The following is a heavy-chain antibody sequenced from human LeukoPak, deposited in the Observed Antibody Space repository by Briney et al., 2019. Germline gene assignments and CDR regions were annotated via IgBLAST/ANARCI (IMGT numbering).Heavy chain of an antibody. Sequence: SETLSLTCLVSGGSISSYYWSWIRQPAGKGLEWIGRIYTSGSTNYNPSLKSRVTMSVDTSKNQFSLKLSSVTAADTAVYYCARDRGETGTTWFDPWGQGTLVTVSS. CDR3: ARDRGETGTTWFDP. J-gene: IGHJ5*02. D-gene: IGHD1-7*01. V-gene: IGHV4-4*07. CDR2: IYTSGST. CDR1: GGSISSYY.